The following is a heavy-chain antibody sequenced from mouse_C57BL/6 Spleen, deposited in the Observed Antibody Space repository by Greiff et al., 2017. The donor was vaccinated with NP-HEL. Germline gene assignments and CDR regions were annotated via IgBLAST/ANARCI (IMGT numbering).Heavy chain of an antibody. D-gene: IGHD2-4*01. J-gene: IGHJ1*03. Sequence: VQLQQSGPGLVKPSQSLSLTCSVTGYSITSGYYWNWIRQFPGNKLEWMGYISYDGSNNYNPSLKNRISITRDTSKNQFFLKLNSVTTEDTATYYCARRIYYDYDEDWYFDVWGTGTTVTVSS. CDR3: ARRIYYDYDEDWYFDV. CDR2: ISYDGSN. V-gene: IGHV3-6*01. CDR1: GYSITSGYY.